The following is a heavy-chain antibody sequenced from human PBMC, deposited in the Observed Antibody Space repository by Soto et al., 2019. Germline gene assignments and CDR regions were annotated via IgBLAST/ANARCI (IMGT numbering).Heavy chain of an antibody. CDR1: GFTFGDYA. V-gene: IGHV3-49*03. CDR3: TRGDLPYHITIFEIRTPFDY. J-gene: IGHJ4*02. CDR2: IRSKAYGGTT. D-gene: IGHD3-3*01. Sequence: GGSLRLSCTASGFTFGDYAMSWFRQAPGKGLEWVGFIRSKAYGGTTEYAASVKGRFTISRDDSKGIAYLQMNSLKTEDTAVYYCTRGDLPYHITIFEIRTPFDYWGQGTLVTVSS.